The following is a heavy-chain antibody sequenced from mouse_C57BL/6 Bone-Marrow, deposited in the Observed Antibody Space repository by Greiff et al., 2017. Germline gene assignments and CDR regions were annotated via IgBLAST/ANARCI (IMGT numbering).Heavy chain of an antibody. J-gene: IGHJ4*01. CDR3: ARMDY. CDR1: GYTFTSYW. Sequence: VQLQQPGAELVRPGTSVKLSCKASGYTFTSYWLHWVQQRPGQGLEWIGVIDPSDSYTNYNQKFKGKATLTVDTSSSTAYMQLSSLTSEDSAVYYCARMDYWGQGTSVTVSS. V-gene: IGHV1-59*01. CDR2: IDPSDSYT.